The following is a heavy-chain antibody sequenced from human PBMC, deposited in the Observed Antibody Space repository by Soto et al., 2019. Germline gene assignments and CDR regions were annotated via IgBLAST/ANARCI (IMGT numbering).Heavy chain of an antibody. V-gene: IGHV4-31*03. CDR3: ARTSYDSSGTAADP. CDR2: IYYSGST. D-gene: IGHD3-22*01. Sequence: QVQLQESGPGLVKPSQTLSLTCTVSGGSISSGGYYWSWIRQHPGKGLEWIGYIYYSGSTYSNPSLKSRVTLSVEPSKNPFSLKLSSVTAADTAVYYCARTSYDSSGTAADPWGQGTLVTVSS. J-gene: IGHJ5*02. CDR1: GGSISSGGYY.